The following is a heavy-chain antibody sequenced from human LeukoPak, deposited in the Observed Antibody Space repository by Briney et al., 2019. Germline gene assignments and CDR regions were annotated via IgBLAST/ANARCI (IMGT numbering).Heavy chain of an antibody. CDR3: ARREVGATTGDYFDY. CDR1: GYSFTSYW. D-gene: IGHD1-26*01. J-gene: IGHJ4*02. CDR2: IYPGDSDT. Sequence: GEALKISCKGSGYSFTSYWIGWVRQMPGKGLEWMGIIYPGDSDTRYSPSFQGQVTISADKSISTAYLQWSSLKASDTAIYYCARREVGATTGDYFDYWGQGTLVTVSS. V-gene: IGHV5-51*01.